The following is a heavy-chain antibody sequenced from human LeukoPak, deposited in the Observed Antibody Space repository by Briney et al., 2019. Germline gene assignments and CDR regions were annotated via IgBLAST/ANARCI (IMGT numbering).Heavy chain of an antibody. D-gene: IGHD3-22*01. Sequence: GGSLRLSCAASGFTFSDFYMSWIRQAPGKGLEWISYISSSGSSTNYADSVKGRFTISRDNAKNSLYLQMNSLRAEDTAVYYCARDLIHRSGEADYWGQGTLVTVSS. V-gene: IGHV3-11*05. CDR3: ARDLIHRSGEADY. J-gene: IGHJ4*02. CDR2: ISSSGSST. CDR1: GFTFSDFY.